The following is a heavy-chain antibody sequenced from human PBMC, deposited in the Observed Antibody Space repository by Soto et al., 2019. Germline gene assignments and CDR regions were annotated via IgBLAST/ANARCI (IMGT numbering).Heavy chain of an antibody. Sequence: EVQLLESGGGLVQPGGSLRLSCAASGFTFSSYAMSWVRQAPGKGLEWVSAIRGSGGSTYYADSVKGRFTISRDNSKNTLYLQXXXXRAEDTAVYYCARTLYSYGTDYWGQGTLVTVSS. V-gene: IGHV3-23*01. J-gene: IGHJ4*02. CDR2: IRGSGGST. D-gene: IGHD5-18*01. CDR3: ARTLYSYGTDY. CDR1: GFTFSSYA.